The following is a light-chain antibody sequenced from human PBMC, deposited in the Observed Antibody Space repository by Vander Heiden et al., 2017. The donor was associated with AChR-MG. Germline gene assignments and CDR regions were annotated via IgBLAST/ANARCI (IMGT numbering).Light chain of an antibody. CDR3: QQCYNWPPLT. V-gene: IGKV3-11*01. CDR1: KSVSTY. CDR2: DAS. Sequence: IVLTQSPATLSLSPGERATLSSRASKSVSTYVAWYQQRPGQAPRLLIYDASNRATGIPTRFSGSGSGTDFTLTISSLEPEDFAVYYCQQCYNWPPLTFGGGTKVE. J-gene: IGKJ4*01.